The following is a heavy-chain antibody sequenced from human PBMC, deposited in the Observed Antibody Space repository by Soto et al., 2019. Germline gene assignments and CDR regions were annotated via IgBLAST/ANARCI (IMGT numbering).Heavy chain of an antibody. Sequence: QVQLQESGPGLVKPSGTLSLTCTVSGDSINGNYWSWVRQPPGKGPEWIGEIYDSGTTYYNPSLNSRATISLDKSKNQFSLNLNSVTAADTAVYYCAGNRGYSQGDWGPGTLVTVSS. D-gene: IGHD5-18*01. CDR3: AGNRGYSQGD. CDR2: IYDSGTT. CDR1: GDSINGNY. V-gene: IGHV4-4*02. J-gene: IGHJ4*02.